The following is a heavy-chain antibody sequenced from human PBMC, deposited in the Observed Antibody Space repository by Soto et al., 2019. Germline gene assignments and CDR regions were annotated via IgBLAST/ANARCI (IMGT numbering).Heavy chain of an antibody. D-gene: IGHD2-15*01. CDR1: GDSISSADYY. V-gene: IGHV4-30-4*01. Sequence: PSETLSLTCTVSGDSISSADYYWSWIRQTPGKGLEWIGHIFYSGTTYYNPSLKSRLTISVDTSKNQFSLKLSSVTAADTAVYYCARDLVVVVVAATGPYGYGMDVWGQGTTVTVSS. CDR3: ARDLVVVVVAATGPYGYGMDV. J-gene: IGHJ6*02. CDR2: IFYSGTT.